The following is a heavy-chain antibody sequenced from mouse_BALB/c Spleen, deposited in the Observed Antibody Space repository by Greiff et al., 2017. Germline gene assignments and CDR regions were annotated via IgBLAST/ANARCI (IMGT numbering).Heavy chain of an antibody. Sequence: VQLKQSGPGLVKPSQSLSLTCTVTGYSITSDYAWNWIRQFPGNKLEWMGYISYSGSTSYNPSLKSRISITRDTSKNQFFLQLNSVTTEDTATYYCARGYDYDRAYFDYWGQGTTLTVSS. D-gene: IGHD2-4*01. J-gene: IGHJ2*01. CDR3: ARGYDYDRAYFDY. CDR1: GYSITSDYA. V-gene: IGHV3-2*02. CDR2: ISYSGST.